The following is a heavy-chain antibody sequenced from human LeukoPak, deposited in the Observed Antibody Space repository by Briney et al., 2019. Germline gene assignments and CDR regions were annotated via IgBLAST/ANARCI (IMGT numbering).Heavy chain of an antibody. D-gene: IGHD3-3*01. J-gene: IGHJ4*02. CDR2: ISANGGET. CDR3: AKRYYDFPLDY. Sequence: GGSLRLSCAAFGFTFSDYYMTWVRQAPGKGLEWVSSISANGGETHYADSVKGRFTISRDNSKNTLYLQINNPRVEDTAVYYCAKRYYDFPLDYWGQGTLVTVSS. CDR1: GFTFSDYY. V-gene: IGHV3-23*01.